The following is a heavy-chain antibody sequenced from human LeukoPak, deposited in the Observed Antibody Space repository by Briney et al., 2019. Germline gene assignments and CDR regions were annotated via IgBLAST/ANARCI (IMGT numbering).Heavy chain of an antibody. J-gene: IGHJ4*02. D-gene: IGHD3-22*01. CDR2: ISSSSSTI. CDR3: AREPLDSSGYYYPPYYFDY. CDR1: GFTFSSYS. Sequence: GGSLRLSCAASGFTFSSYSMNWVRQAPGKGLEWVSYISSSSSTIYYADSVKGRFTISRDNAKNSLYLQMNSLRAEDTAVYYCAREPLDSSGYYYPPYYFDYWGQGTLVTVSS. V-gene: IGHV3-48*01.